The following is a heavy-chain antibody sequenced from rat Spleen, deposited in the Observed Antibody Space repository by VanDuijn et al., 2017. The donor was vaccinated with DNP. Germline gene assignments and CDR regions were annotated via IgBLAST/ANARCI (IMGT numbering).Heavy chain of an antibody. D-gene: IGHD1-4*01. J-gene: IGHJ3*01. Sequence: EVQLVESGGGLVQPGRSLKLSCAASGFTFSNYYMAWVRQAPKKGLEWVATISTSGSRAYYPDSVKGRFTISRDDAKSSLYLQMNSLKSEDKATYYCARSRLPGYYPFACWGQGTLVTVSS. CDR3: ARSRLPGYYPFAC. V-gene: IGHV5-25*01. CDR2: ISTSGSRA. CDR1: GFTFSNYY.